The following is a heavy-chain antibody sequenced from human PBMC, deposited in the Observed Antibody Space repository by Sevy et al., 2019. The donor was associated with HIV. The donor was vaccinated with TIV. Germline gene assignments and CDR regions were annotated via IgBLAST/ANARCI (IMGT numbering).Heavy chain of an antibody. CDR3: AKDLDSSSWYYYYGMDV. Sequence: GGSLRLSCAASGFTFSSYGMHWVRQAPGKGLEWVAVISYDGSNKYYADSVKGRFTISRDNSKKTLYLQMNSLRAEDTAVYYCAKDLDSSSWYYYYGMDVWGQGTTVTVSS. CDR1: GFTFSSYG. D-gene: IGHD6-13*01. J-gene: IGHJ6*02. V-gene: IGHV3-30*18. CDR2: ISYDGSNK.